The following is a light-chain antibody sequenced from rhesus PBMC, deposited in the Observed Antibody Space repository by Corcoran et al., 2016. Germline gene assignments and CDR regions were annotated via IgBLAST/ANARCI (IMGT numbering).Light chain of an antibody. Sequence: DIQMTQSPSSLSASVGDRVTITCRASQTISSYLAWYQPKPGKVPKLLIYAASSLEIGVPSRFLGSGHWTDFTLTRSSLQPEDFATYYCQQHNSHPFTFGPGTKLDIK. V-gene: IGKV1-44*01. CDR2: AAS. CDR3: QQHNSHPFT. CDR1: QTISSY. J-gene: IGKJ3*01.